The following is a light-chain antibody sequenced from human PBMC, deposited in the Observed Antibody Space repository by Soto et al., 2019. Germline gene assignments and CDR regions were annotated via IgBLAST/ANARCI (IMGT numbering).Light chain of an antibody. V-gene: IGKV3-11*01. CDR3: QHRYNWPWT. J-gene: IGKJ1*01. Sequence: EIVLTQSPATLPLSPGERATLSCRASQSFSTYLAWYQQKPGQAPRLLIYDTSKRATGIPARFSGSWSGTDFTLTINSLEPEDFAMYYCQHRYNWPWTFGQGTKVEIK. CDR1: QSFSTY. CDR2: DTS.